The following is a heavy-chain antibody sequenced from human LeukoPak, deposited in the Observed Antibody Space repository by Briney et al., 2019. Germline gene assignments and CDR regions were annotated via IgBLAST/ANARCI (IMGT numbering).Heavy chain of an antibody. CDR3: VKTPQYYYDSSGFYSN. CDR1: GFTLSSYA. V-gene: IGHV3-64D*09. J-gene: IGHJ4*02. Sequence: GGSLRLSCSASGFTLSSYAMHWVRQAPGKGLEYVSAISSNGGSTYYADSVKGRFTISRDNSKNTLYLQMSSLRAEDTAAYYCVKTPQYYYDSSGFYSNWGQGTLVTVSS. CDR2: ISSNGGST. D-gene: IGHD3-22*01.